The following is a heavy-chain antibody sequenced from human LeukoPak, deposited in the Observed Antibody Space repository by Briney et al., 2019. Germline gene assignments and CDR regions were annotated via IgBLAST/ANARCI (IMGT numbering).Heavy chain of an antibody. CDR1: GFTISGYE. CDR3: VRDPGITGTSY. Sequence: GGSLRLSCAASGFTISGYEMNWVRQAPGKGLEWVSYISGSGSTIYYTDSVKGRFTISRDNAKNSLYLQMNSLRAEDTAVYYCVRDPGITGTSYWGQGTLVTVST. CDR2: ISGSGSTI. D-gene: IGHD1-20*01. J-gene: IGHJ4*02. V-gene: IGHV3-48*03.